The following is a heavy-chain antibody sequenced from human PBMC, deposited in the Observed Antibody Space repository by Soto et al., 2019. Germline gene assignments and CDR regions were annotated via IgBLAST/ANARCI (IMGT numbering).Heavy chain of an antibody. CDR3: ARDLTDFGVAQGFDY. D-gene: IGHD3-3*01. Sequence: GGSLRLFCAASGFTFSSYSMNWVRQAPGKGLEWVSSISSSSSYIYYADSVKGRFTISRDNAKNSLYLQMNSLRAEDTAVYYCARDLTDFGVAQGFDYWGQGT. CDR1: GFTFSSYS. J-gene: IGHJ4*02. V-gene: IGHV3-21*01. CDR2: ISSSSSYI.